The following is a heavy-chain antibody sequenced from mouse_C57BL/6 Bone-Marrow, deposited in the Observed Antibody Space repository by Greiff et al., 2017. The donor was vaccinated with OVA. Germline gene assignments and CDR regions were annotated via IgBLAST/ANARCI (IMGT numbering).Heavy chain of an antibody. J-gene: IGHJ1*03. Sequence: VKLVESGGGLVQPGGSLKLSCAASGFTFRDYYMYWVRQTPEKRLEWVAYISNGGGSTYYPDTVKGRFTISRDNAKNTLYLQMSRLKSEDTAMYYCARHTQYYGNSYGYWYFDVWGTGTTVTVSS. CDR3: ARHTQYYGNSYGYWYFDV. CDR2: ISNGGGST. V-gene: IGHV5-12*01. D-gene: IGHD1-1*01. CDR1: GFTFRDYY.